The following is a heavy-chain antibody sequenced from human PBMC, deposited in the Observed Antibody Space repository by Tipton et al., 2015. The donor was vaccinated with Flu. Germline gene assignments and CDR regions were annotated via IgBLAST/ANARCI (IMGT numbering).Heavy chain of an antibody. J-gene: IGHJ3*02. Sequence: TLSLTCTVSGGSISSGSYYWSWIRQPAGKGLEWIGRIYTSGSTNYNPSLKSRVTISVDTSKNQFSLKLSSVTAADTAVYYCARVSLDYGGYAPAFDIWGQGTMVTVSS. CDR3: ARVSLDYGGYAPAFDI. CDR1: GGSISSGSYY. D-gene: IGHD4-17*01. V-gene: IGHV4-61*02. CDR2: IYTSGST.